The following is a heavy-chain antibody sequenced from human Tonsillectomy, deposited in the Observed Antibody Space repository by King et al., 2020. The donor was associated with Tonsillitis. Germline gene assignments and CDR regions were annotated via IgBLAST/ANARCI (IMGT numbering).Heavy chain of an antibody. CDR1: GYTFSNYA. J-gene: IGHJ5*02. V-gene: IGHV1-3*01. CDR2: INVDNGNT. CDR3: GRDQENVNKYLFDP. Sequence: GQLVQSGAEVKKPGASVKVSCKASGYTFSNYAVNWVRQAPGQRLEWMGWINVDNGNTRYSQKFQGRVTLTRDTSASTAYMDLSSLSSEDTAVYYCGRDQENVNKYLFDPLGQGTLVTVSS. D-gene: IGHD1/OR15-1a*01.